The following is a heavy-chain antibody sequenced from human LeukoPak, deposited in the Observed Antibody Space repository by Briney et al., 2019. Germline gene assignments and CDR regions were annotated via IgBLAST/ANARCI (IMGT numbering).Heavy chain of an antibody. J-gene: IGHJ6*03. Sequence: SETLSLTCTVSGGSISSHYWSWIRQPPGKGLEWIGYIYYSGSTNYNPSLKSRVTISVDTSKNQFSLKLSSVTAADTAVYYCARMADYSSGWAYYYYYYMDVWGKGTTVTVSS. V-gene: IGHV4-59*11. CDR2: IYYSGST. CDR3: ARMADYSSGWAYYYYYYMDV. D-gene: IGHD6-25*01. CDR1: GGSISSHY.